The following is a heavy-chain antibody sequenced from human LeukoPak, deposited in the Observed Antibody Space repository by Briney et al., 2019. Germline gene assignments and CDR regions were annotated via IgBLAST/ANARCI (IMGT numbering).Heavy chain of an antibody. Sequence: GGSLRLSCAASGFTLSSYAMSWVRQAPGKGLEWVSAISVSGNTYRADSVKGRFTISRDSSKNTLYLQMNRLRAEDAAVYYCAKSYDSSGYYLTVDYWGQGTLSPSPQ. CDR3: AKSYDSSGYYLTVDY. V-gene: IGHV3-23*01. CDR2: ISVSGNT. CDR1: GFTLSSYA. D-gene: IGHD3-22*01. J-gene: IGHJ4*02.